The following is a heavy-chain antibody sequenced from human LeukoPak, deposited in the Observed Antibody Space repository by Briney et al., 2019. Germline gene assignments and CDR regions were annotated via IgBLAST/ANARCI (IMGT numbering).Heavy chain of an antibody. CDR2: IYYSGST. V-gene: IGHV4-59*01. J-gene: IGHJ4*02. CDR1: GGSISSYY. CDR3: ARVAVAGTTPFFDY. Sequence: SETLSLTCTVSGGSISSYYWSWIRQPPGKGLEWIGYIYYSGSTNYNPSLKSRVTISVDTSKNRFSLKLSSVTAADTAVYYCARVAVAGTTPFFDYWGQGTLVTVSS. D-gene: IGHD6-19*01.